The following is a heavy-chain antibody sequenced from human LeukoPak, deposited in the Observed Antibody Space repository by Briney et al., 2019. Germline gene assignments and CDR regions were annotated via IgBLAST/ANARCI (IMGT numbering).Heavy chain of an antibody. J-gene: IGHJ4*02. Sequence: PGGSLRLSCAASGFSFSTYWMGWVRQAPGKGPEWVANINQHGSEKYYVDSVRGRFTISRDLSTNTLFLQMISLRAEDTAVYYCATPGGSGDYPYPTYFNYWGQGTLITVSS. V-gene: IGHV3-7*03. CDR3: ATPGGSGDYPYPTYFNY. CDR2: INQHGSEK. D-gene: IGHD3-10*01. CDR1: GFSFSTYW.